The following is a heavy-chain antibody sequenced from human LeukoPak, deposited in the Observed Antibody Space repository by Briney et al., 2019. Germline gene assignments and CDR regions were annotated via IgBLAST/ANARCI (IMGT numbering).Heavy chain of an antibody. CDR2: IFYSGST. Sequence: RPSETLSLTCTVSGGSISSSSYYWGWIRQPPGKGLEWIGSIFYSGSTYYNPSLKSRVTISVDTSKNQFSLKLSSVTAADTAVYYCARQTHYYDSKKFDYWGQGTLVTVSS. J-gene: IGHJ4*02. D-gene: IGHD3-22*01. V-gene: IGHV4-39*01. CDR3: ARQTHYYDSKKFDY. CDR1: GGSISSSSYY.